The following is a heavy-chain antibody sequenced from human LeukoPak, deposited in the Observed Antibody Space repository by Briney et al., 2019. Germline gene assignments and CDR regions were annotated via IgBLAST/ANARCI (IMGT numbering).Heavy chain of an antibody. CDR3: AKDWIVVFTQYYYGMDV. J-gene: IGHJ6*02. CDR2: ISGSGGST. D-gene: IGHD3-22*01. CDR1: GFTFSSYA. Sequence: PGGSLRLSCAASGFTFSSYAMSWVRQAPGKGLEWVSAISGSGGSTYYADSVKGRSTISRDNSKNTLYLQMNSLRAEDTAVYYCAKDWIVVFTQYYYGMDVWGQGTTVTVSS. V-gene: IGHV3-23*01.